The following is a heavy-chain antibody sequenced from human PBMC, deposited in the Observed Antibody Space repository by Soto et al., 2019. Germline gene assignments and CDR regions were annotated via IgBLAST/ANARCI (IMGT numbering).Heavy chain of an antibody. J-gene: IGHJ4*02. CDR1: GGSISSYY. V-gene: IGHV4-59*08. D-gene: IGHD6-13*01. CDR3: ARSQQLADFDY. Sequence: SETLSLTCTVSGGSISSYYWSWIRQPPGKGLEWIGYIYYSGSTNYNPSLKSRVTISVDTSKNQFSLKLSSVTAADTAVYYCARSQQLADFDYWGQGTLVTVSS. CDR2: IYYSGST.